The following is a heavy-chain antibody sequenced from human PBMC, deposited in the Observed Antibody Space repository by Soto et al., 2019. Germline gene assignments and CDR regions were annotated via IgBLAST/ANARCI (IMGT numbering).Heavy chain of an antibody. CDR1: GGAVISGGGNY. CDR2: IYYSGST. CDR3: ARAPNSWYVYFAD. D-gene: IGHD6-13*01. V-gene: IGHV4-31*03. J-gene: IGHJ4*02. Sequence: PAETLSLTCTVSGGAVISGGGNYLSCIRQHPGKGLEWIGYIYYSGSTYYTPSLKSRVTISLDTSKNQFSLKLSSVTAADTAVYFCARAPNSWYVYFADWGQGTPVTVSS.